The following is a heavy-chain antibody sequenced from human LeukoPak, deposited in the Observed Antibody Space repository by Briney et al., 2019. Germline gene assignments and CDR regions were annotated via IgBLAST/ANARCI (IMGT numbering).Heavy chain of an antibody. D-gene: IGHD1-26*01. J-gene: IGHJ4*02. Sequence: EGSLRLSCAASGFTFSIYWMSWVRQAPGKGLEWVANIKQDGSERYYVDSVKGRFTLSRDYPKNTLYLQMNSLRAEDTAVYFCAKYSGSYYYPPNWDSWGQGTLVTVSS. V-gene: IGHV3-7*03. CDR3: AKYSGSYYYPPNWDS. CDR2: IKQDGSER. CDR1: GFTFSIYW.